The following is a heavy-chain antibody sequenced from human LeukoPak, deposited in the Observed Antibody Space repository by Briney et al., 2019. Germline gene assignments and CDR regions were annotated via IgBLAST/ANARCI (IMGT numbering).Heavy chain of an antibody. CDR3: ARDSSYCGGDCYSFDY. D-gene: IGHD2-21*02. V-gene: IGHV4-59*01. CDR2: IYYSGST. J-gene: IGHJ4*02. Sequence: PSETLSLTCTVSGGSISSYYWSWIRQPPGKGLEWIGYIYYSGSTNYNPSLKSRVTISVDTSKNQFSLKLSSMTAADTAVYYCARDSSYCGGDCYSFDYWGQGTLVTVSS. CDR1: GGSISSYY.